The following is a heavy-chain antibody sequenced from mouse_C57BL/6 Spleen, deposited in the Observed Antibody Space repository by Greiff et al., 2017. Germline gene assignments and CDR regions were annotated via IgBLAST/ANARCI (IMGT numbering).Heavy chain of an antibody. CDR2: IHPNSGST. Sequence: QVQLQQPGAELVKPGASVKLSCKASGYTFTSYWMHWVKQRPGQGLEWIGMIHPNSGSTNYNEKFKSKATLTVDKSSSTAYMQLSSLTSEDSAVYYWARENSNWDAMDYWGQGTSVTVSS. V-gene: IGHV1-64*01. J-gene: IGHJ4*01. D-gene: IGHD2-5*01. CDR3: ARENSNWDAMDY. CDR1: GYTFTSYW.